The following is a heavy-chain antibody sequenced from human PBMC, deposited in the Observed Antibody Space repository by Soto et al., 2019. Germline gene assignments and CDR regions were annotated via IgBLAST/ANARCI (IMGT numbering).Heavy chain of an antibody. CDR2: IKSKTDGGTT. Sequence: EVQLVESGGGLVKPGGSLRLSCAASGFTFSNAWMNWVRQAPGKGLEWVGRIKSKTDGGTTDYAAPVKGRFTISRDDSKTNLYLKMNSLKTEQPAVYYCTTGWYCISTGCSHYGMDVWGQGTTVTVSS. CDR1: GFTFSNAW. J-gene: IGHJ6*02. D-gene: IGHD2-2*01. CDR3: TTGWYCISTGCSHYGMDV. V-gene: IGHV3-15*07.